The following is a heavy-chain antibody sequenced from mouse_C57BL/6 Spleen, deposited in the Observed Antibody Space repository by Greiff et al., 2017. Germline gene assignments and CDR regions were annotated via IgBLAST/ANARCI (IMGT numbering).Heavy chain of an antibody. J-gene: IGHJ1*03. V-gene: IGHV10-3*01. CDR3: VREGFHYYGSSYDWYFDV. D-gene: IGHD1-1*01. CDR1: GFTFNTYA. CDR2: IRSKSSNYAT. Sequence: EVQLVESGGGLVQPKGSLKLSCAASGFTFNTYAMHWVRQAPGKGLEWVARIRSKSSNYATYYADSVKDRFTISRDDSQSMLYLQMNNLKTEDTAMYYCVREGFHYYGSSYDWYFDVWGTGTTVTVSS.